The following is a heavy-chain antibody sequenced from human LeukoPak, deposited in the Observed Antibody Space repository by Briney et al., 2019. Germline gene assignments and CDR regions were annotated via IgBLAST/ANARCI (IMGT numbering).Heavy chain of an antibody. CDR2: IYYSGST. CDR3: AKLARPPYNWFDP. D-gene: IGHD6-13*01. CDR1: GGSISSSSYY. J-gene: IGHJ5*02. V-gene: IGHV4-39*07. Sequence: SETLSLTCTASGGSISSSSYYWGWIRQPPGKGQEWIGSIYYSGSTYYNPSLKSRVTISVDTSKNQFSLKLSSVTAADTAVYYCAKLARPPYNWFDPWGQGTLVTVSS.